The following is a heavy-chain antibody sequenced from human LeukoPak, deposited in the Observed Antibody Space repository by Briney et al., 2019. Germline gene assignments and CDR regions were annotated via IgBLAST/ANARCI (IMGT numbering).Heavy chain of an antibody. J-gene: IGHJ4*02. D-gene: IGHD3-10*01. V-gene: IGHV3-20*04. CDR2: INWNGGST. CDR1: GFTFDDYG. Sequence: PGGSLTLSCAASGFTFDDYGMSWVRQAPGKGLEWVSGINWNGGSTGYADSVKGRFTISRDNAKNSLYLQMNSLRAEDTALYYCARGSREKTYYYGSGSYYHKDYWGQGTLVTVSS. CDR3: ARGSREKTYYYGSGSYYHKDY.